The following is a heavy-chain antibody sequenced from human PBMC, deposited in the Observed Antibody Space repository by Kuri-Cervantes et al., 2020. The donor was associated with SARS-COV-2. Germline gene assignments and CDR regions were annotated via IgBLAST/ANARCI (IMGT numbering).Heavy chain of an antibody. Sequence: ASVKVSCKASGYTFTGYYMHWVRQAPGQGLEWMGWINPNSGGTNYAQKFQGRVTMTRDTSISTAYMELSRLRSEDTAVYYCAREGAISGAFGIWGQGTMVTVSS. D-gene: IGHD2-2*01. CDR2: INPNSGGT. J-gene: IGHJ3*02. CDR3: AREGAISGAFGI. V-gene: IGHV1-2*02. CDR1: GYTFTGYY.